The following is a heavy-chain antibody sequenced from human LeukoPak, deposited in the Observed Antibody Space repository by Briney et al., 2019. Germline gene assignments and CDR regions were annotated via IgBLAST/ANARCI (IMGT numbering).Heavy chain of an antibody. CDR3: AATKRGGYGYNY. Sequence: GSPRLSCAASGFTFSSYEMNWVRQAPGKGLEWVSYISSSGSTIYYADSVKGRFTISRDNAKNSLYLQMNSLRAEDTAVYYCAATKRGGYGYNYWGQGTLVTVSS. D-gene: IGHD5-18*01. CDR1: GFTFSSYE. V-gene: IGHV3-48*03. CDR2: ISSSGSTI. J-gene: IGHJ4*02.